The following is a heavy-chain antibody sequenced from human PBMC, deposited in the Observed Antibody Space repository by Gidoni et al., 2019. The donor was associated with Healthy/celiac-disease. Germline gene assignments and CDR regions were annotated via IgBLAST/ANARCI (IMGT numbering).Heavy chain of an antibody. J-gene: IGHJ2*01. V-gene: IGHV3-53*02. CDR3: ARTSDDYGDYGRYFDL. CDR1: GFTVSSNY. D-gene: IGHD4-17*01. Sequence: EVQLVETGGGLIQPVGSLRLSCAASGFTVSSNYMSWVRQAPGKGLEWVSVIYSGGSTYYADSGKGRFTISRDNSKNTLYLQMNSLRAEDTAVYYCARTSDDYGDYGRYFDLWGRGTLVTVSS. CDR2: IYSGGST.